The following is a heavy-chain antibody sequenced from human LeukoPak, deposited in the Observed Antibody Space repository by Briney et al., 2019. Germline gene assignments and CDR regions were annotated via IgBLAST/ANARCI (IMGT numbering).Heavy chain of an antibody. CDR2: INPSGGST. D-gene: IGHD1-26*01. V-gene: IGHV1-46*01. CDR1: GGTFSSYA. J-gene: IGHJ1*01. Sequence: AXGGTFSSYAISWVRQAPGQGLEWMGIINPSGGSTSYAQKFQGRVTMTEDTSKDKAYMEMSSVRSEDTGVYYCEXDLYRPRRQKHWGQGTLVTVSS. CDR3: EXDLYRPRRQKH.